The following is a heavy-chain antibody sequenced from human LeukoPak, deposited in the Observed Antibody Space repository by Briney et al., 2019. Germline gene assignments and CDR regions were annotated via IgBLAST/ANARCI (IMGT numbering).Heavy chain of an antibody. CDR2: IYYSGST. J-gene: IGHJ5*02. D-gene: IGHD2-2*03. CDR3: ARHSLGIVVVPAAGPNWFGP. CDR1: GGSISSSSYY. V-gene: IGHV4-39*01. Sequence: SETLSLTCTVSGGSISSSSYYWGWIRQPPGKGLEWIGSIYYSGSTYYNPSLKSRVTISVDTSKNQFSLKLSSVTAADTAVYYCARHSLGIVVVPAAGPNWFGPWGQGTLVTVSS.